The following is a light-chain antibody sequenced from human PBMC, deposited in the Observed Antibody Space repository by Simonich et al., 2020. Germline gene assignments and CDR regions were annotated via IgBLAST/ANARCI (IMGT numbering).Light chain of an antibody. Sequence: QSALTQPASVSGSPGQSITISCTGTSSDVGGYNYVSWYQQHPGKAPNLIIYDVSNRPAGVSNRFSGSKSGNTASLTISGLQAEDEADYYCSSYTSSSTVVFGGGTKLTVL. V-gene: IGLV2-14*03. J-gene: IGLJ2*01. CDR1: SSDVGGYNY. CDR3: SSYTSSSTVV. CDR2: DVS.